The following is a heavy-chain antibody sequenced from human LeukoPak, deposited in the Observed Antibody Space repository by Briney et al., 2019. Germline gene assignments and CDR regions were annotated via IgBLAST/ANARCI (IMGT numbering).Heavy chain of an antibody. Sequence: EPSETLSLTCTVSGGSISSSSYYWGWIRQPPGKGLEWIGSIYYSGSTYYNPSLKSRVTISVDTSKNQFSLKLSSVTAADTAVYYCAIKRPHYGDHVGGVAFDIWGQGTMVTVSS. V-gene: IGHV4-39*07. D-gene: IGHD4-17*01. CDR1: GGSISSSSYY. J-gene: IGHJ3*02. CDR2: IYYSGST. CDR3: AIKRPHYGDHVGGVAFDI.